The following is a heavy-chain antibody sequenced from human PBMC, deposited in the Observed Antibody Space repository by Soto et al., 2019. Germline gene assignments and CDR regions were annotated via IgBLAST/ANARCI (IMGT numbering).Heavy chain of an antibody. V-gene: IGHV3-11*01. CDR3: ARGRGKTDAFDI. CDR2: ISSSGSSI. Sequence: NPGGSLRLSCAASGFTFSDYYMSWIRQAPGKGLEWVSYISSSGSSIYYADSVKGRFTISRDNAKNSLYLQMDSLRDEDTAVYYCARGRGKTDAFDIWGQGTMVTVSS. CDR1: GFTFSDYY. D-gene: IGHD3-10*01. J-gene: IGHJ3*02.